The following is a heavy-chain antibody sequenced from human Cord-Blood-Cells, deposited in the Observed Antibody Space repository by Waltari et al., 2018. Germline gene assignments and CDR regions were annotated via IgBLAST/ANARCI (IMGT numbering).Heavy chain of an antibody. D-gene: IGHD6-13*01. CDR1: GGSISSYY. V-gene: IGHV4-4*07. CDR3: ARVGSIAAAGDAFDI. J-gene: IGHJ3*02. Sequence: QVQLQASGPGLVKPSETLSLTCTVPGGSISSYYWSWIRQPAGKGLEWIGRIYTSGSTNYNPTLRSRVTMSVDTSKNRFSLKLSSVTAADTAVYYCARVGSIAAAGDAFDIWGQGTMVTVSS. CDR2: IYTSGST.